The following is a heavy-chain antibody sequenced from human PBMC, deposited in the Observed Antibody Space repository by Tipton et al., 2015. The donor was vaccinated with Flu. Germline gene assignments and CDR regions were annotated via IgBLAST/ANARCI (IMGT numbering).Heavy chain of an antibody. Sequence: VQLVQSGAEVKKPGESLKISCKGSGYSFTSYWIGWVRQMPGKGLEWMGIIYPGDSDTRYSPSFQGQVTISADKSISTAYLQWSSLKASDTAMYYCVRRSNYALKTHAFDIWGQGTMVTVSS. V-gene: IGHV5-51*03. J-gene: IGHJ3*02. CDR2: IYPGDSDT. D-gene: IGHD3-16*01. CDR1: GYSFTSYW. CDR3: VRRSNYALKTHAFDI.